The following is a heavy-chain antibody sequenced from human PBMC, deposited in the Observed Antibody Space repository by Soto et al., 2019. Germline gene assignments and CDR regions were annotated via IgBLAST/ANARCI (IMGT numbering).Heavy chain of an antibody. CDR3: ARDLYPYSSGWSAFDS. CDR2: IESDGSSS. Sequence: GGSLRLSCAASGFTFRDYWMHWVRQAPGEGLVWVSCIESDGSSSNYADSVKGRFTISRDNAKNTLNLQMNSLRAEDTAVYYCARDLYPYSSGWSAFDSWGQGTLVTVSS. CDR1: GFTFRDYW. J-gene: IGHJ4*02. V-gene: IGHV3-74*01. D-gene: IGHD6-19*01.